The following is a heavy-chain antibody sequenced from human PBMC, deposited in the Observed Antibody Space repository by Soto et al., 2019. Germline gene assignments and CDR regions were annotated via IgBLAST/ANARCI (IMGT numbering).Heavy chain of an antibody. CDR3: ARFSGGSYNTYYFYYGMDV. CDR1: GYTFTSYG. J-gene: IGHJ6*02. Sequence: ASVKVSCKASGYTFTSYGISWVRQAPGQGLDWMGWISAYNGNTKYAQDLQGRVTMTTDTSASTAYMELRSLRSDDTAMYYCARFSGGSYNTYYFYYGMDVWGQGTTVTVS. D-gene: IGHD2-15*01. V-gene: IGHV1-18*04. CDR2: ISAYNGNT.